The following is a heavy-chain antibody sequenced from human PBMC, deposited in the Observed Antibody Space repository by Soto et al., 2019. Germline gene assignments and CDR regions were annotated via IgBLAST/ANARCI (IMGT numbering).Heavy chain of an antibody. CDR3: ARDQSFDRNYYYGIDV. Sequence: SVKVSCKASGFTFTSSAMQWVRQARGQRLEWIGWIVVGSGNTNYAQKFQDRVTMTRDMSTSTAYMELRSLRSDDTAVYYCARDQSFDRNYYYGIDVWGQGTTVTVSS. V-gene: IGHV1-58*02. J-gene: IGHJ6*02. CDR2: IVVGSGNT. CDR1: GFTFTSSA.